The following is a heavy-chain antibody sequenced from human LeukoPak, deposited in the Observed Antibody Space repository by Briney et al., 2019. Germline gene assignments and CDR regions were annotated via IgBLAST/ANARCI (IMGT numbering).Heavy chain of an antibody. J-gene: IGHJ6*02. CDR1: GFTFSSYG. Sequence: GRSLRLSCAASGFTFSSYGMHWVRQAPGKGLEWVAVIWYDGSNKYYADSVKGRFTISRDNSKNTLYLQMNSLRAEDTAVYYCARETGCGGDCYTFVSGYYYYGMDVWGQGTTVTVSS. D-gene: IGHD2-21*02. CDR3: ARETGCGGDCYTFVSGYYYYGMDV. V-gene: IGHV3-33*01. CDR2: IWYDGSNK.